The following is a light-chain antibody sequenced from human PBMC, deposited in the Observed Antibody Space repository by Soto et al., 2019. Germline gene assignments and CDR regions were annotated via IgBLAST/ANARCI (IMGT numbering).Light chain of an antibody. J-gene: IGKJ1*01. CDR3: QQYNSYSST. V-gene: IGKV1-5*01. CDR1: QSISIW. Sequence: DIQMTQSPSTLSASVGDRVTITCRASQSISIWLAWYQQKPGKAPKLLIYDASTLKSGVPSRFSGSGSGTEFTLTISSLQPDDFETYYCQQYNSYSSTLGQGTKVDIK. CDR2: DAS.